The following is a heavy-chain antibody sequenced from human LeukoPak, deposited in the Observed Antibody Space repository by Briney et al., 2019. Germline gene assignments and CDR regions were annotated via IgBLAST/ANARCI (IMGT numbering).Heavy chain of an antibody. J-gene: IGHJ4*02. CDR1: GGSFSGYY. Sequence: PSETLSLTCAVYGGSFSGYYWTWIRQPPGKGLEWIGEINHSGSTNYNPSLKSRVTISVDTSKNQFSLKLSSVTAADTAVYYCASSRSGYMYYFDYWGQGTLVTVSS. CDR3: ASSRSGYMYYFDY. V-gene: IGHV4-34*01. CDR2: INHSGST. D-gene: IGHD3-3*01.